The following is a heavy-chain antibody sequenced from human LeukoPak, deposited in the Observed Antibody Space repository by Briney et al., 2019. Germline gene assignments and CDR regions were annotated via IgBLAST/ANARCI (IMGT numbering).Heavy chain of an antibody. CDR1: GYTVTSYG. V-gene: IGHV1-18*01. Sequence: ASVKVSCKASGYTVTSYGISWVRQAPGQGLEWMGWISAYNGNTNYAQKFQGRVTITADESTSTAYMELSSLRSEDTAVYYCATSTVGFHSSGYKDWGQGTLVTVSS. J-gene: IGHJ4*02. CDR3: ATSTVGFHSSGYKD. D-gene: IGHD3-22*01. CDR2: ISAYNGNT.